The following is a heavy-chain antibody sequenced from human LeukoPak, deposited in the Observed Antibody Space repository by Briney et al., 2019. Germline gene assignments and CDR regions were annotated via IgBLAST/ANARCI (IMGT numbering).Heavy chain of an antibody. CDR1: GYTLTELS. D-gene: IGHD2-2*01. V-gene: IGHV1-24*01. CDR2: FDSEDGET. Sequence: GASVNVSCKVSGYTLTELSMHWVRQAPGKGLEWMGGFDSEDGETIYAQKFQGRVTMTEDTSTDTAYMELSSLRSEDTAVYYCATAGYCSTTSCYAIDYWGQGTLVTVSS. J-gene: IGHJ4*02. CDR3: ATAGYCSTTSCYAIDY.